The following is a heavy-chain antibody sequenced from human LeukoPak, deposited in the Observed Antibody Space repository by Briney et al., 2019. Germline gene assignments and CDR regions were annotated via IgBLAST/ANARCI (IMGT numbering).Heavy chain of an antibody. V-gene: IGHV3-30-3*01. J-gene: IGHJ4*02. CDR1: GFTFSSYA. CDR3: ARPESRGVLRYFDWYFDY. Sequence: PGGSLRLSCAASGFTFSSYAMHWVRQAPGKGLEWVAVISYDGSNKYYADSVKGRFTISRDNSKNTLYLQMNSLRAEDTAVYYCARPESRGVLRYFDWYFDYWGQGTLVTVSS. D-gene: IGHD3-9*01. CDR2: ISYDGSNK.